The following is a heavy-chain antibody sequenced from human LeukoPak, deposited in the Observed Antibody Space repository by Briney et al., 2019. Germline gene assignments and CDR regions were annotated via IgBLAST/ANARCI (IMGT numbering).Heavy chain of an antibody. CDR1: GGSISSYY. D-gene: IGHD3-16*01. CDR2: IYYTGST. CDR3: AIGWGGNWFDP. J-gene: IGHJ5*02. Sequence: SETLSLTCTVSGGSISSYYWSWIRQHPGKGLEWIGYIYYTGSTYYNPSLKSRVTISVDTSKNQCSLKLSSVTAADTAVDYCAIGWGGNWFDPWGQGTLVTVSS. V-gene: IGHV4-59*06.